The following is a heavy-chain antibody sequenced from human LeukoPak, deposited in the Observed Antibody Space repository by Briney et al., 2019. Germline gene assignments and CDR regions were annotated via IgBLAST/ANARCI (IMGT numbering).Heavy chain of an antibody. J-gene: IGHJ3*02. CDR1: GGSFSGYY. Sequence: PSETLSLTCAVYGGSFSGYYWSWIRQPPGKGLEWIGEINHSGSTNYNPSLKSRVTISVDTSKNQFSLKLSSVTAADTAVYYCARHERDVSLDHAFDIWGQGTMVTVSS. V-gene: IGHV4-34*01. CDR3: ARHERDVSLDHAFDI. CDR2: INHSGST. D-gene: IGHD5-24*01.